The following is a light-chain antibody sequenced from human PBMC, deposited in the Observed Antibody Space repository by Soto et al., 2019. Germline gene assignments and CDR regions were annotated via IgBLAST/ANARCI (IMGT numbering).Light chain of an antibody. CDR3: QQRHMWPIT. Sequence: EIVLTQSPGTLSLSPGERATLSCRASQSISSSFLAWYQQRPGQSPRLLIYDAYNRATGIPPRFSGSGSGTDFTLTISSLGPEDSAVYYCQQRHMWPITFGQGTRLEIK. CDR2: DAY. J-gene: IGKJ5*01. CDR1: QSISSSF. V-gene: IGKV3D-20*02.